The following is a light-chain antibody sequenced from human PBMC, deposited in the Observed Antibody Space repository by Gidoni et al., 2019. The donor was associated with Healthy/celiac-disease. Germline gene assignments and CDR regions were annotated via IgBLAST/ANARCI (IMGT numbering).Light chain of an antibody. CDR3: QQLNRYPPYT. V-gene: IGKV1-9*01. CDR2: AAS. Sequence: DIQSTKSASFLSASVGDRVTITCRASQGISSYLAWYQQKPGKAPKLLIYAASTLQSGVPSRFGGSGSGTAFTLTISSLQPEDFATYYCQQLNRYPPYTFGQGTKLEIK. J-gene: IGKJ2*01. CDR1: QGISSY.